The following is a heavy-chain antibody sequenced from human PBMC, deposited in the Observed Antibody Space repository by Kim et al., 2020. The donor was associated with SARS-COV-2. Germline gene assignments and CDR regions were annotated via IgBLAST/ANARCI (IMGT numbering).Heavy chain of an antibody. CDR3: ARSIAVAGLYYFDF. D-gene: IGHD6-19*01. Sequence: SETLSLTCSVSGGSINSGAYYWGWVRQPPGKGLEWLATSYHTGKTFYSASLKARVSMSMDPSKNQLSLRLGCVTAADTATYFCARSIAVAGLYYFDFWG. J-gene: IGHJ4*01. CDR1: GGSINSGAYY. CDR2: SYHTGKT. V-gene: IGHV4-39*01.